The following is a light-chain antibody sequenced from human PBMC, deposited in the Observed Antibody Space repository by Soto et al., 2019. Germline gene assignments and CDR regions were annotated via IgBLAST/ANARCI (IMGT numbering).Light chain of an antibody. Sequence: DIQMTQSPSTLSASVGDRVTITCRASQSISSWLAWYQQKPGKAPKLLIYDTSSLESGVPSRFSGSGSGTEFTLTISSLQPDDFATYYCQQYNSYPLTFGPGTNVDIK. CDR2: DTS. V-gene: IGKV1-5*01. CDR1: QSISSW. J-gene: IGKJ3*01. CDR3: QQYNSYPLT.